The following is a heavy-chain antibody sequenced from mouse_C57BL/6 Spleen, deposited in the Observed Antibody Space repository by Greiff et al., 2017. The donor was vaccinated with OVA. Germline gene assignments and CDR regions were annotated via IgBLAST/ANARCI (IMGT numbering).Heavy chain of an antibody. Sequence: VQLQQPGAELVKPGASVKLSCKASGYTFTSYWMHWVKQRPGQGLEWIGMIHPNSGSTNYNEKFKSKATLTVDKSSSTAYMQLSSLTSEDSAVYYCARDEAYYGSGDYLDYWGQGTTLTVSS. CDR3: ARDEAYYGSGDYLDY. V-gene: IGHV1-64*01. J-gene: IGHJ2*01. D-gene: IGHD1-1*01. CDR2: IHPNSGST. CDR1: GYTFTSYW.